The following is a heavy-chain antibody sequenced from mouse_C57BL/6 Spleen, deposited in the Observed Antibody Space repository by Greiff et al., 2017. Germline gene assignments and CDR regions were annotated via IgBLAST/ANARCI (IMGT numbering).Heavy chain of an antibody. CDR2: ISDGGSYT. V-gene: IGHV5-4*01. CDR1: GFTFSSYA. J-gene: IGHJ4*01. Sequence: EVMLVESGGGLVKPGGSLKLSCAASGFTFSSYAMSWVRQTPEKRLEWVATISDGGSYTYYPDNVKGRFTISRDNAKNNLYLQMSHLKSEDTAMYYCAREGNYYGSSSYAMDYWGQGTSVTVSS. D-gene: IGHD1-1*01. CDR3: AREGNYYGSSSYAMDY.